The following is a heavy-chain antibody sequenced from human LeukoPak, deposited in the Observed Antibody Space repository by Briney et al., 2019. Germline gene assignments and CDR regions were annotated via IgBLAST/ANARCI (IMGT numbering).Heavy chain of an antibody. CDR3: ARGWSGGRWFYFDY. CDR2: INSDGSSA. J-gene: IGHJ4*02. V-gene: IGHV3-74*01. D-gene: IGHD4-23*01. Sequence: GGSLRLSCAASGFSVRNNYMSWVRQAPGKGLVWVSRINSDGSSATYADSVKGRFTISRDNAKNTLYLQMNSLRAEDTAVYYCARGWSGGRWFYFDYWGQGTLVTVSS. CDR1: GFSVRNNY.